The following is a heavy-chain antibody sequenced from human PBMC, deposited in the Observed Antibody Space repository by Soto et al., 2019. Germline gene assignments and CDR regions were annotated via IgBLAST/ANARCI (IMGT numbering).Heavy chain of an antibody. D-gene: IGHD2-2*01. CDR1: GGSISSSSYY. J-gene: IGHJ5*02. CDR3: ASLHYYHTSSSFRDPLVGPLNWFDP. Sequence: PSETLSLTCTVSGGSISSSSYYWGWIRQPPGKGLEWIGSIYYGGRPNYNPSLKSRVTISVDTSKNQVSVSLSSVTVADTAVYYCASLHYYHTSSSFRDPLVGPLNWFDPWGQGTLVTVSS. CDR2: IYYGGRP. V-gene: IGHV4-39*07.